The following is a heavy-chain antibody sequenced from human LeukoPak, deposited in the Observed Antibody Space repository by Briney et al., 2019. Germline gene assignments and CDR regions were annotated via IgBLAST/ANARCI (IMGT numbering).Heavy chain of an antibody. Sequence: GGSLRLSCAASGFTVSSSYMSWVRQAPGKGLEWVSIIYRGGNTYYADSVKGRFTISRDNSKNTLYLQMNSLRAEDTAVYYCAKGDITIFGVVTHWGQGTLVTVSS. J-gene: IGHJ4*02. CDR2: IYRGGNT. CDR3: AKGDITIFGVVTH. D-gene: IGHD3-3*01. CDR1: GFTVSSSY. V-gene: IGHV3-53*01.